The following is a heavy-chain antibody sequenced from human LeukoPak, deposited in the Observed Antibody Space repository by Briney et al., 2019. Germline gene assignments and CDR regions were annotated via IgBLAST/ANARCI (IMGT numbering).Heavy chain of an antibody. CDR1: GFTFSNYW. D-gene: IGHD3-9*01. V-gene: IGHV3-7*03. J-gene: IGHJ4*02. Sequence: GGSLRLSCAASGFTFSNYWMSWVRQAPGKGLEWVANIKQDGNERYYVGSVRGRFTISRDNAENSLYLQMNSLRAEDTAVYYCARHYDILTGTFPYYWGQGTLVTVSS. CDR2: IKQDGNER. CDR3: ARHYDILTGTFPYY.